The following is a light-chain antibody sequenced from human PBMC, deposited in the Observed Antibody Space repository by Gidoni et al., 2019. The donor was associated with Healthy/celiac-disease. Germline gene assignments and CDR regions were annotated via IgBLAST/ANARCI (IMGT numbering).Light chain of an antibody. CDR2: EVS. Sequence: QSALTPGPPSASGSPGQSVTISCTGPSSDVGRYNFVSWYQHHPGKAPKLMIYEVSERPSGVPDRFSGSKSGNTASLTVTGLQAEDEADYYCSSYAGSNNLVFGGGTSLTVL. CDR3: SSYAGSNNLV. J-gene: IGLJ3*02. CDR1: SSDVGRYNF. V-gene: IGLV2-8*01.